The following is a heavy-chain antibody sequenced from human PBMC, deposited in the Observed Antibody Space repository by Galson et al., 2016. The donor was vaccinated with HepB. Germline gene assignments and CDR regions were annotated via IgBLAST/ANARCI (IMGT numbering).Heavy chain of an antibody. CDR2: MYIGGST. V-gene: IGHV3-53*01. D-gene: IGHD4-23*01. J-gene: IGHJ3*02. CDR1: GLSVRNNY. CDR3: ARDLPVETAGGFDI. Sequence: SLRLSCAASGLSVRNNYISWVRQAPGRGPEAVSVMYIGGSTYYSESVRGRFTMSSDNSKNTVYLQMHNLRAEDTAVYYCARDLPVETAGGFDIWGQGTTVTVPS.